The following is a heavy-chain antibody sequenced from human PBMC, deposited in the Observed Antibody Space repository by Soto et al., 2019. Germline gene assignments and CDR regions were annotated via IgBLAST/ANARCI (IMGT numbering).Heavy chain of an antibody. Sequence: SETLSLTCTVSGGSITRGGYYWSWIRQHPGKGLEWIGYIYNSGTTYYNPSLKSRVTISVDTSKNQFSLKLTSVTAADTAVYYCARGSPIAAAGHGRSGMDVWGQGTKVTVSS. D-gene: IGHD6-13*01. J-gene: IGHJ6*02. V-gene: IGHV4-31*03. CDR1: GGSITRGGYY. CDR3: ARGSPIAAAGHGRSGMDV. CDR2: IYNSGTT.